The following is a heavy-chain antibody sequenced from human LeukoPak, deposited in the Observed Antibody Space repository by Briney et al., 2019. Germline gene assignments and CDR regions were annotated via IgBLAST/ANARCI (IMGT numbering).Heavy chain of an antibody. CDR2: VSGGGVNT. CDR1: GFTFSSYA. CDR3: AKDHSSFTNWFDP. D-gene: IGHD6-19*01. V-gene: IGHV3-23*01. J-gene: IGHJ5*02. Sequence: GGSLRLSCAASGFTFSSYAMSWVRQGPGKGLEWVSAVSGGGVNTYYADSVKGRFTISRDNSKNTLSLQMNSLRAEDTAVYYCAKDHSSFTNWFDPWGQGTLVTVSS.